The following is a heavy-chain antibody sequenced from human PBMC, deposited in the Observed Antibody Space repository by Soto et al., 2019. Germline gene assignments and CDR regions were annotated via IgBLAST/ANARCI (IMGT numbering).Heavy chain of an antibody. CDR2: ISWNSGNI. V-gene: IGHV3-9*01. CDR1: GFTFDDYA. CDR3: ATLGTIDTGGMDV. D-gene: IGHD2-2*01. Sequence: EVQLAESGGGLVQPGRSLRLSCAASGFTFDDYAMHWVRQAPGKGLEWVSGISWNSGNIGYADSVKGRFTISRDNAKNSLYLQMNSLRAEDTALYYCATLGTIDTGGMDVWGQGTTVTVSS. J-gene: IGHJ6*02.